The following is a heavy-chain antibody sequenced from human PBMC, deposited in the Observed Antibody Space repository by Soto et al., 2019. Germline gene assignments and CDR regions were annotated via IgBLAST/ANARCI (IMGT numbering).Heavy chain of an antibody. D-gene: IGHD3-10*01. CDR1: GASFSGYQ. CDR3: ASCLIVLVGELPRRGGHYYMDV. J-gene: IGHJ6*03. CDR2: INDSGNI. V-gene: IGHV4-34*01. Sequence: QVQLQQWGAGLLKPSETLSLTCAVYGASFSGYQWTWIRQTPGKGLEWIGEINDSGNINYNPSLKRRVTMSLNTPKQHIPLKRSSVTAAAAAVYYAASCLIVLVGELPRRGGHYYMDVWGKGTTVTVSS.